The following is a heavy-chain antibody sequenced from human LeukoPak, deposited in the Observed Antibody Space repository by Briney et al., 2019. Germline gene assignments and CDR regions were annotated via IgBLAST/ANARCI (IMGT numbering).Heavy chain of an antibody. D-gene: IGHD1-26*01. Sequence: GGSLRLSCAASGFTFSSYGMHWVRQAPGKGLEWVAFIRYDGSNKYYADSVKGRFTISRDNAKNSLYLQMNSLRAEDTAVYYCARDLVGATNYWGQGTLVTVSS. V-gene: IGHV3-30*02. CDR2: IRYDGSNK. CDR1: GFTFSSYG. CDR3: ARDLVGATNY. J-gene: IGHJ4*02.